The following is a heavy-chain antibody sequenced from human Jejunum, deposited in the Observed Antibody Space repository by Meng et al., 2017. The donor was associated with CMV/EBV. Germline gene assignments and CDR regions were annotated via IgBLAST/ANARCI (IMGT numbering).Heavy chain of an antibody. CDR2: INVNTGGT. V-gene: IGHV1-2*02. CDR1: TDSF. J-gene: IGHJ4*02. Sequence: TDSFMHGVPQAPGQGLEWMGFINVNTGGTKSAQKLQGRVTMTRDTSISTAYMDLSRLGTDDTAVYYCVREGYYCTTNNCYKSFDYWGQGTLVTVSS. D-gene: IGHD2-2*02. CDR3: VREGYYCTTNNCYKSFDY.